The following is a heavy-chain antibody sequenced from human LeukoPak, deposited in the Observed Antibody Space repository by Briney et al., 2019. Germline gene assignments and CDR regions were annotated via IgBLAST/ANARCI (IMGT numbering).Heavy chain of an antibody. CDR2: ITGSSGTA. D-gene: IGHD1-26*01. J-gene: IGHJ6*03. CDR3: AKSGASPLYHMDV. Sequence: GGSLRLSCAASGFTFSSYGMHWVRQAPGRGLEWVSGITGSSGTAYYAGSVRGRFTISRDDSKNTLYLQMSSLRVDDTAIYYCAKSGASPLYHMDVWGKGATVTVSS. V-gene: IGHV3-23*01. CDR1: GFTFSSYG.